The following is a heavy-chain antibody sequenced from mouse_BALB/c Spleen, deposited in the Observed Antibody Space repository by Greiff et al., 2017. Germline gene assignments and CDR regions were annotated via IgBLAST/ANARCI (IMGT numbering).Heavy chain of an antibody. V-gene: IGHV1-14*01. Sequence: QLQESGPELVKPGASVKMSCKASGYTFTSYVMHWVKQKPGQGLEWIGYINPYNDGTKYNEKFKGKATLTSDKSSSTAYMELSSLTSEDSAVYYCAREGSSHYYAMDYWGQGTSVTVSS. CDR2: INPYNDGT. J-gene: IGHJ4*01. CDR1: GYTFTSYV. CDR3: AREGSSHYYAMDY. D-gene: IGHD1-1*01.